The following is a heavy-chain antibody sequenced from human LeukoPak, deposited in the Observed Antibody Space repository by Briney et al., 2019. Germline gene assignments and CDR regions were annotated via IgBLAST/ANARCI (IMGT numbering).Heavy chain of an antibody. Sequence: GGSLRLSCAASGFTVSSNYMSWVRQAPGKGLEWVSVIYSGGSTYYADSVKGRFTISRDNSKNTLYLQMNSLRAEDTAIYYCAKGRDILTGYLTYYFDYWGRGTLVTVSS. CDR2: IYSGGST. J-gene: IGHJ4*02. V-gene: IGHV3-53*01. D-gene: IGHD3-9*01. CDR1: GFTVSSNY. CDR3: AKGRDILTGYLTYYFDY.